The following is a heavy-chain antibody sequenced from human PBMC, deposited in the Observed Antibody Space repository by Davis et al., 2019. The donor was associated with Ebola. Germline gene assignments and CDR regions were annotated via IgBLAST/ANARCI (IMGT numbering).Heavy chain of an antibody. D-gene: IGHD6-13*01. CDR3: ARGRWFDY. CDR1: GGSFSGYY. V-gene: IGHV4-34*01. CDR2: INHSGST. J-gene: IGHJ4*02. Sequence: SETLSLTCAAYGGSFSGYYWSWIRQPPGKGLEWIGEINHSGSTNYNPSLKSRVTILVDTSKNQFSLKLSSVTTAEKAVYYCARGRWFDYWGQGTLVTVSS.